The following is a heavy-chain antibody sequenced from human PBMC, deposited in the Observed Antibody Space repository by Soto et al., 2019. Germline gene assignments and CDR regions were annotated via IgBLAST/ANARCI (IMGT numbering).Heavy chain of an antibody. CDR1: GFTFSSYW. Sequence: GGSLRLSCAASGFTFSSYWMHWVRQAPGKGLVWVSRINSDGSSTSYADSVKGRFTISRDNAKNTLYLQMNSLRSDDTAVYYCASGKQQLWGGSYFDYWGQGTLVIVSS. J-gene: IGHJ4*02. CDR2: INSDGSST. V-gene: IGHV3-74*01. D-gene: IGHD6-13*01. CDR3: ASGKQQLWGGSYFDY.